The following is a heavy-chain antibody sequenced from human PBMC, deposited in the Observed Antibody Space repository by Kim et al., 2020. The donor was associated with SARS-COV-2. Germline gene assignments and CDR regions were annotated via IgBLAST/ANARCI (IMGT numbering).Heavy chain of an antibody. D-gene: IGHD2-15*01. CDR2: IIPIFGTA. CDR1: GGTFSSYA. Sequence: SVKVSCKASGGTFSSYAISWVRQAPGQGLEWMGGIIPIFGTANYAQKFQGRVTITADESTSTAYMELSSLRSEDTAVYYCARGLYCSGGSCYFDYYYGMDVWGQGTTVTVSS. J-gene: IGHJ6*02. CDR3: ARGLYCSGGSCYFDYYYGMDV. V-gene: IGHV1-69*13.